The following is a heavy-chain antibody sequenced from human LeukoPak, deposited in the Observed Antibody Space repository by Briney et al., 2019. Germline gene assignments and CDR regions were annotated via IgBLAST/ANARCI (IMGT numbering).Heavy chain of an antibody. Sequence: PGGSLRLSCAASGFTFSSYAMHWVRQAPGKGLEWVAVISYDGSNKYYADSVKGRFIISRDNSKSTLYLQMNGLRAEDTAIFYCAKSLFTSATGTGRAFHIWGQGTRVTVSS. CDR3: AKSLFTSATGTGRAFHI. D-gene: IGHD1-1*01. J-gene: IGHJ3*02. CDR1: GFTFSSYA. V-gene: IGHV3-30-3*02. CDR2: ISYDGSNK.